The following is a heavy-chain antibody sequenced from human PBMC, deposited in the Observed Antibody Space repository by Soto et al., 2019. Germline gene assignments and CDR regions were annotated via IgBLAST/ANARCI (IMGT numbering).Heavy chain of an antibody. V-gene: IGHV1-18*01. CDR1: GYTFTSYG. CDR2: ISAYNGNT. J-gene: IGHJ6*03. D-gene: IGHD5-18*01. CDR3: ARSVGGYSDGKHDYYYYYMDV. Sequence: QVQLVQSGAEVKKPGASVKVSCKASGYTFTSYGISWVRQAPGQGLEWMGWISAYNGNTNYAQKLQGRVTMTTDTSTSTAYMELRSLRSDDTAVYYCARSVGGYSDGKHDYYYYYMDVWGKGTTVTVSS.